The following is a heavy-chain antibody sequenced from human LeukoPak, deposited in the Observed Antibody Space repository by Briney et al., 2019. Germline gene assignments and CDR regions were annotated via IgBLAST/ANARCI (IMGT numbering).Heavy chain of an antibody. V-gene: IGHV3-23*01. CDR2: ISGSGGST. CDR3: ARLRYYGMDV. D-gene: IGHD2-15*01. J-gene: IGHJ6*02. Sequence: GGSLRLSCAASGFTFSTYAMSWVRQAPGKGLERVSGISGSGGSTDYADSVKGRFTISRDNSKNTLYLQMNSLRAEDTAVYYCARLRYYGMDVWGQGTTVTVSS. CDR1: GFTFSTYA.